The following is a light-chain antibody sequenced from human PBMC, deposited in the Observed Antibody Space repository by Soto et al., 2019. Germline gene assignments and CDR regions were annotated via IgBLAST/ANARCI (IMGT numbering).Light chain of an antibody. J-gene: IGKJ2*01. Sequence: EIVLTQSPATLSLSPGERASLSCRDSQSVSSYLAWYQLKPGQAPRLLIYDASNRATGIPARFSGSGSGTDFTLTISSLEPEDFAVYYCQQRSNWPPFGQGTKLEIK. CDR1: QSVSSY. CDR3: QQRSNWPP. V-gene: IGKV3-11*01. CDR2: DAS.